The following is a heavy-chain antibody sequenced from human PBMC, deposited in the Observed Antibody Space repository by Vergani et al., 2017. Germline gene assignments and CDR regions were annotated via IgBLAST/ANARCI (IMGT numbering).Heavy chain of an antibody. CDR1: GFTFSDYY. Sequence: QVQLVESGGGLVKPGGSLRLSCAASGFTFSDYYMSWIRQAPGKGLEWVSYISSSSSYTNYADSVKGRFTIAIDNAKNSLYLQMNSLRAEDTAVYYCARSLESALGQYYYYGMDVWGQGTTVTVSS. V-gene: IGHV3-11*05. J-gene: IGHJ6*02. D-gene: IGHD1-1*01. CDR3: ARSLESALGQYYYYGMDV. CDR2: ISSSSSYT.